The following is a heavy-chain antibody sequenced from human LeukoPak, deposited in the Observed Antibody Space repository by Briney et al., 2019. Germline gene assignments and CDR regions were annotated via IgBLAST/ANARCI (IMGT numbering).Heavy chain of an antibody. D-gene: IGHD6-13*01. CDR2: IYYSGST. CDR1: GGSISSSSYY. Sequence: SETLSLTCTVSGGSISSSSYYWGWIRQPPGKGLEWIGSIYYSGSTYYNRSLKSRVTISVDTSKNQFSLKLSSVTAADTAVYYCASTVIAAAGTWTFDYWGQGTLVTVSS. V-gene: IGHV4-39*01. CDR3: ASTVIAAAGTWTFDY. J-gene: IGHJ4*02.